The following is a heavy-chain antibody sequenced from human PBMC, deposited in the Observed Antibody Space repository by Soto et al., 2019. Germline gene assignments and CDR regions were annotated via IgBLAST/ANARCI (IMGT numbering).Heavy chain of an antibody. CDR2: ISASGGNT. D-gene: IGHD3-16*01. Sequence: LRLSCEASGFTFSTYAMSWVRQAPGKGLEWVSAISASGGNTYYADSVKGRFTISRDNSKNTLSLQMNSLRAEDTAVYYCAKGGDYVWGSYGWGQGTLVTVPQ. CDR3: AKGGDYVWGSYG. J-gene: IGHJ4*02. V-gene: IGHV3-23*01. CDR1: GFTFSTYA.